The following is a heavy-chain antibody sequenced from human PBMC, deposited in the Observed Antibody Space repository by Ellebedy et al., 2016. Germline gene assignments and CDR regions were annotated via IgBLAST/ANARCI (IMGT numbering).Heavy chain of an antibody. V-gene: IGHV1-69*13. CDR2: IIPIFGTA. CDR1: GGTFSSYA. J-gene: IGHJ6*03. D-gene: IGHD1-26*01. CDR3: ARGVGATTFGYYYYMDV. Sequence: SVKVSCXASGGTFSSYAISWVRQAPGQGLEWMGGIIPIFGTANYAQKFQGRVTITADESTSTAYMELSSLRSEDTAVYYCARGVGATTFGYYYYMDVWGKGNT.